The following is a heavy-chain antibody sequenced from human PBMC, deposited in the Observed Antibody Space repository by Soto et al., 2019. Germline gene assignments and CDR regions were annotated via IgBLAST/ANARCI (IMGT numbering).Heavy chain of an antibody. CDR2: ISAYNGNT. D-gene: IGHD2-2*01. Sequence: ASVKVSCKASGYTFTSYGISWVRQAPGQGLEWMGWISAYNGNTNYAQKFQGRVTMTTDTSTSTAYVELRSLRSDDTAVYYCARTRXVLVPAALTNWFDPWGQGTLVTVSS. V-gene: IGHV1-18*01. CDR1: GYTFTSYG. J-gene: IGHJ5*02. CDR3: ARTRXVLVPAALTNWFDP.